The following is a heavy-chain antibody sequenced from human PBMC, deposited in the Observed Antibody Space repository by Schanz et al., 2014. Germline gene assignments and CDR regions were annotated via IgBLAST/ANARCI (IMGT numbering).Heavy chain of an antibody. CDR3: ARDKGGYYPFDY. J-gene: IGHJ4*02. D-gene: IGHD3-3*01. Sequence: EVQLVESGGGLVQPGGSLRLSCAASGFTVSSKYMNWVRQAPGKGPEWVSVIFGGGSTYYADSVKGRFTISRDNAKNSLYLQMNSLRAEDTAVYYCARDKGGYYPFDYWGQGTLVTVSS. CDR2: IFGGGST. CDR1: GFTVSSKY. V-gene: IGHV3-66*01.